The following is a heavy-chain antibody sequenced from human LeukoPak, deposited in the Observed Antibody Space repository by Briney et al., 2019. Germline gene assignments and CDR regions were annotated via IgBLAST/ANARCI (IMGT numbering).Heavy chain of an antibody. CDR3: AKDSSGWYRYYFDY. D-gene: IGHD6-19*01. Sequence: GGPLRLSCAASGFTFSSYAMSWVRQAPGKGLEWVSAISGSGGSTYYADSVKGRFTISRGNSKNTLYLQMNSLRAEDTAVYYCAKDSSGWYRYYFDYWGQGTLVTVSS. V-gene: IGHV3-23*01. J-gene: IGHJ4*02. CDR2: ISGSGGST. CDR1: GFTFSSYA.